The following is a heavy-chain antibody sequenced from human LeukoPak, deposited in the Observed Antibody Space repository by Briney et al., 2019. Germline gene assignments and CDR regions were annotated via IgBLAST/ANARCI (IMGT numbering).Heavy chain of an antibody. CDR1: GYTFTSYY. Sequence: ASVKVSCKASGYTFTSYYIHWVRQAPGQGLEWMGIINPSGGSTSSAQKFQGRVTMTRDTSPNTVYMELSSLRSDDTAVYYCARSRDLFDYWGQGTLVTVSS. V-gene: IGHV1-46*01. CDR3: ARSRDLFDY. CDR2: INPSGGST. J-gene: IGHJ4*02.